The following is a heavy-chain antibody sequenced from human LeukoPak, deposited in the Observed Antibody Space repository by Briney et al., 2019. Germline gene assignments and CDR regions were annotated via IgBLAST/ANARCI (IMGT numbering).Heavy chain of an antibody. V-gene: IGHV1-69*04. J-gene: IGHJ4*02. CDR1: GDTFSSYA. Sequence: SVKVSCKASGDTFSSYAISWVRQAPGQGLEWMGRIIPILGIANYAQKFQGRVTITADKSTSTAYMELSSLRSEDTAVYYCAIAGPGYYGGGDYWGQGTLVTVSS. D-gene: IGHD3-10*01. CDR3: AIAGPGYYGGGDY. CDR2: IIPILGIA.